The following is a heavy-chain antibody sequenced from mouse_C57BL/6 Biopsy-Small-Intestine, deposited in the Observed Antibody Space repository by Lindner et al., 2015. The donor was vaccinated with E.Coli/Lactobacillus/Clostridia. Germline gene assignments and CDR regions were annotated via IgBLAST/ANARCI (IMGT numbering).Heavy chain of an antibody. Sequence: VQLQEVWGRAVKPGASVKLSCTASGFNIKDYYMHWVKQRTEQGLEWIGRIDPEDGETKYAPKFQGKATITADTSSNTAYLQLSSLTSEDTAVYYCAYGNPTWFAYWGQGTLVTVSA. V-gene: IGHV14-2*01. J-gene: IGHJ3*01. CDR3: AYGNPTWFAY. D-gene: IGHD2-1*01. CDR2: IDPEDGET. CDR1: GFNIKDYY.